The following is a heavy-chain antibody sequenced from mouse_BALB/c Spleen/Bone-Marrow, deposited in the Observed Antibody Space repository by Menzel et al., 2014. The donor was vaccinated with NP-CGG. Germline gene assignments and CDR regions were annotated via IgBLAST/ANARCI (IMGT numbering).Heavy chain of an antibody. V-gene: IGHV14-3*02. D-gene: IGHD1-1*01. J-gene: IGHJ3*01. CDR3: AVYYYGSSSFAY. CDR2: IDPANGNT. Sequence: VQLQQSGAELVKPGASVKLSCTASGFNIKDTYMHWVKQRPEQGLEWIGRIDPANGNTKYDPKFQGKATITADTSSNTAYLQLSSLTFEDTAVYYSAVYYYGSSSFAYWGQGTLVTVSA. CDR1: GFNIKDTY.